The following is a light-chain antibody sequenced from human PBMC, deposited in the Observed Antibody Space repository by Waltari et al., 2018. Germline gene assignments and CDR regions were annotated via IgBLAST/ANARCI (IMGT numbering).Light chain of an antibody. V-gene: IGLV5-37*01. CDR2: YKSDSEK. J-gene: IGLJ3*02. CDR1: SYITAGDFN. CDR3: MFWPSNVWV. Sequence: QPLLPQPPSSSASPGASASPPCTSPSYITAGDFNITWYQQKPGSPPRFLLYYKSDSEKAQGSGVPSRFSGSKDASANAGILLISGLQSEDEADYYCMFWPSNVWVFGGGTKLTVL.